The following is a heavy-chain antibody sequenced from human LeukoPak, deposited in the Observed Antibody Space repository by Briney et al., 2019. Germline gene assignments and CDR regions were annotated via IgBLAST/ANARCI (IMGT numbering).Heavy chain of an antibody. CDR3: AIGTLDFDY. V-gene: IGHV1-3*01. J-gene: IGHJ4*02. D-gene: IGHD2/OR15-2a*01. Sequence: KFQVRVTITRDTSASTAYMELSSLRSEDTAVYYCAIGTLDFDYWGQGTLVTVSS.